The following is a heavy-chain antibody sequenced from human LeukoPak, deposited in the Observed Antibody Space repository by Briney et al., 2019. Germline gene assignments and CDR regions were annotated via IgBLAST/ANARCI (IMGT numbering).Heavy chain of an antibody. CDR3: ARDWVLYCSSTSCTGVAI. CDR2: VWYDGSNK. J-gene: IGHJ3*02. D-gene: IGHD2-2*01. CDR1: GFTFSSYG. Sequence: GGSLRLSCAASGFTFSSYGMHWVRQAPGKGLEWVAVVWYDGSNKYYADSVKGRFTISRDNSKNTLYLQMNSLRAEDTAVYYCARDWVLYCSSTSCTGVAIWGQGTMVTVSS. V-gene: IGHV3-33*01.